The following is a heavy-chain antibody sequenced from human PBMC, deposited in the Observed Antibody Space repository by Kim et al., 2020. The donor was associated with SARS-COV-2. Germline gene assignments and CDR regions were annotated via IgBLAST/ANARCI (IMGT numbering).Heavy chain of an antibody. CDR3: AADHSSGFNY. Sequence: NTNSAQKFQERVTITRDMSTSTAYMELSSLRSEDTAVYYCAADHSSGFNYWGQGTLVTVSS. J-gene: IGHJ4*02. V-gene: IGHV1-58*01. CDR2: NT. D-gene: IGHD6-19*01.